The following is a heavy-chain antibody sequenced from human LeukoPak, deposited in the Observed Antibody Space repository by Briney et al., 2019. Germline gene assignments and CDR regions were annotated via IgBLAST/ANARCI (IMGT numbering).Heavy chain of an antibody. Sequence: GRSLRLSCAASGFTFSSYGMHWVRQAPGKGLEWVAVISYDGSNKYYADSVKGRFTISRDNSKNTLYLQMNSLRAEDTAVYYCAKDDLYYYGSGSFDYWGQGTLVTVSS. V-gene: IGHV3-30*18. D-gene: IGHD3-10*01. CDR2: ISYDGSNK. CDR3: AKDDLYYYGSGSFDY. CDR1: GFTFSSYG. J-gene: IGHJ4*02.